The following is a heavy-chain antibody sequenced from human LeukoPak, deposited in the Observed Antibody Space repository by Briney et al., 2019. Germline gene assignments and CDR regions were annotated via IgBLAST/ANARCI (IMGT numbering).Heavy chain of an antibody. CDR3: AKGTSYYYDSSGYFPRPKYYFDY. CDR1: GFTFSSYA. D-gene: IGHD3-22*01. J-gene: IGHJ4*02. Sequence: PGGSLRLSCAASGFTFSSYAMSWVRQAPGKGLEWVSAISGRGGSTYYADSVKGRFTISRDNSKNTLYLQMNSLRAEDTAVYYCAKGTSYYYDSSGYFPRPKYYFDYWGQGTLVTVSS. CDR2: ISGRGGST. V-gene: IGHV3-23*01.